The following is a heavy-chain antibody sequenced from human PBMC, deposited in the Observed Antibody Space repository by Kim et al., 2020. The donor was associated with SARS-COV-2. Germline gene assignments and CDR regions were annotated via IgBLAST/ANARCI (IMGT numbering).Heavy chain of an antibody. CDR1: GYTFTSYA. J-gene: IGHJ4*02. Sequence: ASVKVSCKASGYTFTSYAMHWVRQAPGQRLEWMGWINAGNGNTKYSQKFQGRVTITRDTSASTAYMELSSLRSEDTAVYYCARDHNWALLWFGELFDYWGQGTLVTVSS. V-gene: IGHV1-3*01. CDR3: ARDHNWALLWFGELFDY. CDR2: INAGNGNT. D-gene: IGHD3-10*01.